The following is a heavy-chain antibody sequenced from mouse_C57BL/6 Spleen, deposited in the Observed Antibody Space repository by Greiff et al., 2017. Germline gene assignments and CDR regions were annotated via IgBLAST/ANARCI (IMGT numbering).Heavy chain of an antibody. CDR1: GFTFSSYA. CDR2: ISDGGSYT. D-gene: IGHD1-1*01. J-gene: IGHJ3*01. Sequence: EVKLMESGGGLVKPGGSLKLSCAASGFTFSSYAMSWVRQTPEKRLEWVATISDGGSYTYYPDNVKGRFTISRDNAKNNLDLQMSHLKSEDTAMYYCARDHYGSSYRFAYWGQGTLVTVSA. V-gene: IGHV5-4*01. CDR3: ARDHYGSSYRFAY.